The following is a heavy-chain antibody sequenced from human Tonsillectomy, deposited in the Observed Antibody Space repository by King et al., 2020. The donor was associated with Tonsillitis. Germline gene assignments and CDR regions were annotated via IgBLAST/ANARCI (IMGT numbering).Heavy chain of an antibody. D-gene: IGHD3-10*01. CDR3: AKDKGSGSSVYGMDV. CDR2: IYSGGSST. J-gene: IGHJ6*02. CDR1: GFTFNTYA. V-gene: IGHV3-23*03. Sequence: VQLVESGGGLVQPGGSLRLSCAASGFTFNTYAMNWVRQAPGKGLEWVSVIYSGGSSTNYAGSVKGRFTISRDNSQNTLYLQMNSLRAEDTAVYYCAKDKGSGSSVYGMDVWGQGTTVIVSS.